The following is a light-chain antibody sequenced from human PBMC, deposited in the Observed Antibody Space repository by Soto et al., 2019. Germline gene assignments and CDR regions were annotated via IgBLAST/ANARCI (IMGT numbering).Light chain of an antibody. V-gene: IGKV3-20*01. CDR3: RHYGSSPPMYT. J-gene: IGKJ2*01. CDR2: GAS. Sequence: DIVLTQSQGTLSLSPGERASLSCRSSQSVDNIYLGWYQQKPGQAPRLLIYGASSRATGIPDRFSGSGSGTDFTLTISSLEPEDFAVYYCRHYGSSPPMYTFGQGTKLQI. CDR1: QSVDNIY.